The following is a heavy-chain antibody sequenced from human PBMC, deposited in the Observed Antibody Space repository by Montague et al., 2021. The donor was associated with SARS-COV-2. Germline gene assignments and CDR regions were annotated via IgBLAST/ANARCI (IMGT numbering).Heavy chain of an antibody. CDR3: ARGPYCSGGGCYY. Sequence: SLRLSCAASGFTFSDYYMSWIRQAPGTGLEWVSYISSCVSTIYYADSVKGRFTISRDNSKNSLFLQMNSLRAEDTAVYYCARGPYCSGGGCYYWGQGTLVTVSS. CDR1: GFTFSDYY. V-gene: IGHV3-11*01. D-gene: IGHD2-15*01. J-gene: IGHJ4*02. CDR2: ISSCVSTI.